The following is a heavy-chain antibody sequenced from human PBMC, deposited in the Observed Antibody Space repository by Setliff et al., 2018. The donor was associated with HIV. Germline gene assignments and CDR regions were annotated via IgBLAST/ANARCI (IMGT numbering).Heavy chain of an antibody. CDR1: GGSVNSGNYH. V-gene: IGHV4-61*09. Sequence: SETLSLTCSVSGGSVNSGNYHWAWIRQPAGKGLEWIGHIYTSGSPHYKSSLTSRLTISLDTSRNQFSLKLTSVTAADSATYYCARLRDMEWELIGLDYWGRGTLVTVSS. CDR2: IYTSGSP. CDR3: ARLRDMEWELIGLDY. J-gene: IGHJ4*02. D-gene: IGHD1-26*01.